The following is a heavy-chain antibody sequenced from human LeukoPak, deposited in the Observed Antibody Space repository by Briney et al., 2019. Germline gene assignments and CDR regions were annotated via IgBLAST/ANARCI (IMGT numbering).Heavy chain of an antibody. CDR1: GYSFTSYW. J-gene: IGHJ6*02. D-gene: IGHD3-22*01. Sequence: GESLKISCKGSGYSFTSYWIGWVRQMPGKGLEWMGIIYPGDSDTRYSPSFQGQVTISADKSISTAYLQWSSLKVSDTAMYYCASDSSGYYGGYYYGMDVWGQGTTVTVSS. CDR3: ASDSSGYYGGYYYGMDV. CDR2: IYPGDSDT. V-gene: IGHV5-51*01.